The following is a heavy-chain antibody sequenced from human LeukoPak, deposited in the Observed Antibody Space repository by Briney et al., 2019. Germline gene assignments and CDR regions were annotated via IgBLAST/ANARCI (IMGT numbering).Heavy chain of an antibody. CDR2: IGGSGANT. D-gene: IGHD6-13*01. J-gene: IGHJ3*02. Sequence: GGSLRLSCAASGFTVSSNYMSWVRQAPGKGLEWVSAIGGSGANTFYADSVKGRFAISRDNSKNTLYLQIKNLRAEDTAVYYCARGRGIAAATNDAFDIWGQGTMVTVSS. CDR3: ARGRGIAAATNDAFDI. CDR1: GFTVSSNY. V-gene: IGHV3-23*01.